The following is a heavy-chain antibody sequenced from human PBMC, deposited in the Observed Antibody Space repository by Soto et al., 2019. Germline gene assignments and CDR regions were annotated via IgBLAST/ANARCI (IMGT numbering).Heavy chain of an antibody. D-gene: IGHD3-22*01. CDR1: GFTFSSYS. V-gene: IGHV3-48*02. J-gene: IGHJ4*02. CDR3: AREYYYDSSGYYYFDY. CDR2: ISSSSSTI. Sequence: GGSLRLSCAASGFTFSSYSMNWVRQAPGKGLEWVSYISSSSSTIYYADSVKGRFTISRDNAKNSLYLQMNSLRDQDTAVYYCAREYYYDSSGYYYFDYWGQGTLVTVSS.